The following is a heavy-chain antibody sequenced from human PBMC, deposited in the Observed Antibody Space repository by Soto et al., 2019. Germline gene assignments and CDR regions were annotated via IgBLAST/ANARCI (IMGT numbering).Heavy chain of an antibody. J-gene: IGHJ6*02. CDR2: MSYDGSHE. D-gene: IGHD2-8*01. CDR1: GFTFSSYG. CDR3: AKGSVLRVVEAPLAILGGVDV. V-gene: IGHV3-33*06. Sequence: PGGSLRLCCVASGFTFSSYGMHWVRQAPGKGLEWVAVMSYDGSHEYYADSVKGRFTISRDNSKTILYLQMNSLRLEDTAVYYCAKGSVLRVVEAPLAILGGVDVWGQGAMVTVSS.